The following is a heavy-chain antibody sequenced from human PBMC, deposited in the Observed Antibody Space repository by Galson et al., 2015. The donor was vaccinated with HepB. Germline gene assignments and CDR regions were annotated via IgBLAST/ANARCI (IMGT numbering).Heavy chain of an antibody. Sequence: SVKVSCKASGYTFTSYYMNWVRQAPGQGPEWMGIINPSGGSTSYAQKFQGRVTMTRDTSTSTAYMELSSLRSEDTAVYYCAREWNYYGSGKAPWGQGTLVTVSS. D-gene: IGHD3-10*01. CDR3: AREWNYYGSGKAP. CDR1: GYTFTSYY. CDR2: INPSGGST. V-gene: IGHV1-46*03. J-gene: IGHJ5*02.